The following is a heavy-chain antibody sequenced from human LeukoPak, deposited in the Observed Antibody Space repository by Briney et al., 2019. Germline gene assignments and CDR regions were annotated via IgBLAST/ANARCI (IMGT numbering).Heavy chain of an antibody. D-gene: IGHD3-22*01. CDR2: IHYSGRT. CDR1: GDSVSSDSYY. J-gene: IGHJ4*02. Sequence: SETLSLTCTVSGDSVSSDSYYWSWIRQPPGKGLEWIGYIHYSGRTKYNPSLKSRVTISVDTSKNQFSLKLSSVTAADTAVYYCARDRRGYYDSSGYFDFWGQGTLLTVSS. V-gene: IGHV4-61*01. CDR3: ARDRRGYYDSSGYFDF.